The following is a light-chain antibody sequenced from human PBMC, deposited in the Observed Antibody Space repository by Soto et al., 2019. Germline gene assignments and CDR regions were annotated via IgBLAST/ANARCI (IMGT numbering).Light chain of an antibody. CDR2: GAS. CDR1: QSVSSSF. J-gene: IGKJ1*01. CDR3: QHYGASSWT. V-gene: IGKV3-20*01. Sequence: EIVLTQSPGTLSLSPGERATLSCRASQSVSSSFLAWYQQKPGQAPRLLIYGASTRTTGIPDRFSGGGSGSDFNLTIGRLEPEDFAVYYCQHYGASSWTFGQGTKVEIK.